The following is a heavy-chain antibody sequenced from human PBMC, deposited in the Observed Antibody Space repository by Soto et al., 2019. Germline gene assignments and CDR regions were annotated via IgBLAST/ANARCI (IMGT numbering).Heavy chain of an antibody. CDR2: INYSGST. D-gene: IGHD6-13*01. J-gene: IGHJ5*02. V-gene: IGHV4-31*03. CDR3: ARLWLAAGGSNWFDP. CDR1: GGSISSGGYY. Sequence: SETLSLTCTVSGGSISSGGYYWSWISKHPGKGLEWIGYINYSGSTYYNPSLKSRVIISVDTSENQFSLKLSSETAADTAVYYCARLWLAAGGSNWFDPWGQGTLVTVSS.